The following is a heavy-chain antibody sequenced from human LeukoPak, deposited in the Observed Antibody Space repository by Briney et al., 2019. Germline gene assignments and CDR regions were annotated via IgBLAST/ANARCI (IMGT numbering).Heavy chain of an antibody. CDR2: ISSSSIYI. CDR3: AKDSYYGDLLFDY. CDR1: GFTFSSYS. J-gene: IGHJ4*02. V-gene: IGHV3-21*04. Sequence: GGSLRLSCAASGFTFSSYSMNWVRQAPGKGLEWVSSISSSSIYIYYADSLKGRFTISRDNSKNTLYLQMNSLRAEDTAVYYCAKDSYYGDLLFDYWGQGTLVTVSS. D-gene: IGHD4-17*01.